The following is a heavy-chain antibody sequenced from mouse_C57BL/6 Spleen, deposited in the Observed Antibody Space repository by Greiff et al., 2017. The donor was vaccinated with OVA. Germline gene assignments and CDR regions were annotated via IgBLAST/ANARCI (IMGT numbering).Heavy chain of an antibody. CDR2: IDPNSGGT. CDR1: GYTFTSYW. CDR3: ARPVSGVVAHYYAMDY. D-gene: IGHD1-1*01. V-gene: IGHV1-72*01. Sequence: VQLQQPGAELVKPGASVKLSCKASGYTFTSYWMHWVKQRPGRGLEWIGRIDPNSGGTKYNEKLKSKATLTVDKPSSTAYMQLSSLTSEDSAVYYCARPVSGVVAHYYAMDYWGQGTSVTVSS. J-gene: IGHJ4*01.